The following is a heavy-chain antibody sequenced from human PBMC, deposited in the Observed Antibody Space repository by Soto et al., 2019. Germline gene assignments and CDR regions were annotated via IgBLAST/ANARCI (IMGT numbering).Heavy chain of an antibody. Sequence: GASVKVSCKASGYTFTSYDIDWVRQATGQGLEWMGWMNPNSGNTGYAQKFQGRVTMTRNTSIGTAYMELSSLRSEDTAVYHCARDAAVGLFDYWGQGTLVTVSS. CDR2: MNPNSGNT. D-gene: IGHD1-26*01. CDR3: ARDAAVGLFDY. J-gene: IGHJ4*02. CDR1: GYTFTSYD. V-gene: IGHV1-8*01.